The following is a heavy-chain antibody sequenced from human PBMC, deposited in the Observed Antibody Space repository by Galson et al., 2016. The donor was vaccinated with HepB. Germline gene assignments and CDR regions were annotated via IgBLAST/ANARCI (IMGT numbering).Heavy chain of an antibody. D-gene: IGHD3-16*02. J-gene: IGHJ2*01. Sequence: LSLSCAASGFVVSTQYISWVRQAPGKGLEWVSGMYSDGSAYYADSVKGRFTISRDISKNMVDLQMNNLRAEDTAVYYCAREKGYLQNWFFDLWGRGTLVTVSS. CDR2: MYSDGSA. V-gene: IGHV3-66*02. CDR1: GFVVSTQY. CDR3: AREKGYLQNWFFDL.